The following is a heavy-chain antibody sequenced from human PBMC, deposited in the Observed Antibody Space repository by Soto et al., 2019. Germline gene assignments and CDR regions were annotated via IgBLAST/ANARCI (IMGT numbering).Heavy chain of an antibody. CDR2: IYSGGST. Sequence: GGSLRLSCAASGFTVSSNYMSWVRQAPGKGLEWVSVIYSGGSTYYADSVKGRFTISRHNSKNTLYLQMNSLRAEDTAVYYCGRSSGYSSGWYSADYYYMDVWGKGTTVTVSS. CDR3: GRSSGYSSGWYSADYYYMDV. J-gene: IGHJ6*03. D-gene: IGHD6-19*01. CDR1: GFTVSSNY. V-gene: IGHV3-53*04.